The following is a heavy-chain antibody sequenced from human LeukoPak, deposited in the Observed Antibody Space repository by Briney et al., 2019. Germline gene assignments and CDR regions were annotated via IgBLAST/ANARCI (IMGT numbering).Heavy chain of an antibody. CDR3: GMSGDRVPLQDDVFDV. Sequence: GESLKISCKVSGYSFTRYCIGWVRQMPGKGLEWMGVIYPGYSGPTYSPSFQGQVTISVDESINTAYLQWSSLQASDTAMYYCGMSGDRVPLQDDVFDVWGQGTMVTVST. J-gene: IGHJ3*01. V-gene: IGHV5-51*01. D-gene: IGHD1-26*01. CDR1: GYSFTRYC. CDR2: IYPGYSGP.